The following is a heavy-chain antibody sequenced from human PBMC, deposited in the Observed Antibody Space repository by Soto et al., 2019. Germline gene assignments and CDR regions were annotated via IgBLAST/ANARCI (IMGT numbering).Heavy chain of an antibody. D-gene: IGHD2-15*01. CDR1: GGSISSSSYY. CDR3: ARHEEVVVAATLTSCAFDI. Sequence: QLQLQESGPGLVKPSETLSLTCTVSGGSISSSSYYWGWIRQPPGKGREWMGSTYYSGSIYYNPSLNRRATITVDTSKTQFTLKLSPVTAADTAVYYCARHEEVVVAATLTSCAFDIWGQGTMVTVSS. V-gene: IGHV4-39*01. J-gene: IGHJ3*02. CDR2: TYYSGSI.